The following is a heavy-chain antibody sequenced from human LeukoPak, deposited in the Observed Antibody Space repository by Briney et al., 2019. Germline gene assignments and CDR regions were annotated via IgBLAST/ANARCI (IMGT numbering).Heavy chain of an antibody. D-gene: IGHD6-13*01. J-gene: IGHJ4*02. CDR2: INAGNGNT. Sequence: ASVKVSCKASGYTFTSYAMHWVRQAPGQRLEGMGWINAGNGNTKYSQKFQGRVTITRDTSASTAYMELSSLRSEDTAVYYCARGYSSRQSHFDYWGQGTLVTVSS. CDR3: ARGYSSRQSHFDY. V-gene: IGHV1-3*01. CDR1: GYTFTSYA.